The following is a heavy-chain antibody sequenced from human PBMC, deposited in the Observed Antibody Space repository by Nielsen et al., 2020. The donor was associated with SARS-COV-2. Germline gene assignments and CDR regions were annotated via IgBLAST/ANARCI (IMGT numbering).Heavy chain of an antibody. D-gene: IGHD2-2*01. CDR2: ISSNGGST. Sequence: GESLKISCAAPGFTFSSYAMHWVRQAPGKGLEYVSAISSNGGSTYYANSVKGRFTISRDNSKNTLYLQMGSLRAEDMAVYYCAKDGAGGYCSSTSCYTYGMDVWGQGTTVTVSS. V-gene: IGHV3-64*01. CDR1: GFTFSSYA. J-gene: IGHJ6*02. CDR3: AKDGAGGYCSSTSCYTYGMDV.